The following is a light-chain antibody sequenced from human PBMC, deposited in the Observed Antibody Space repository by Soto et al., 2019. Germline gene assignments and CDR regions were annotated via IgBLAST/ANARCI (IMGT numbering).Light chain of an antibody. V-gene: IGKV3-15*01. J-gene: IGKJ5*01. CDR1: QSVSSN. Sequence: EIVMTQSPATLSVSPGERATLSCRASQSVSSNLAWYQQKPGQAPRLLIYGASTRATGIPASFSGSGSGTEFTLTISRLQSEDFAVYYCQQYNNWPPPITFGQGTRLQIK. CDR2: GAS. CDR3: QQYNNWPPPIT.